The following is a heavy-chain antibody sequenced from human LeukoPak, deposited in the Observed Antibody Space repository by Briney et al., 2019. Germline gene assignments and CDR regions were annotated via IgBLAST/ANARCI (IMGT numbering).Heavy chain of an antibody. V-gene: IGHV3-11*01. J-gene: IGHJ4*02. CDR3: ARDGDRGY. CDR2: ISRGGSTI. CDR1: GFTLSDSY. D-gene: IGHD3-10*01. Sequence: GGSLRLSCAASGFTLSDSYMSWIRQAPGKGLEWVSYISRGGSTIYYADSVKGRFTISRDNAKNSLYLQMNNLRAEDTAVYYCARDGDRGYWGQGTLVTVSS.